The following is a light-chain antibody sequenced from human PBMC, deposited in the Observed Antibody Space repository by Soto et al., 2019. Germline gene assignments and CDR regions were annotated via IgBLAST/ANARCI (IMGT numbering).Light chain of an antibody. V-gene: IGKV2-28*01. CDR1: QSLVHSNGYNY. CDR3: MPALQTALT. J-gene: IGKJ5*01. CDR2: LGS. Sequence: IGMSHEPLSLPVTPGEPTSISCRSSQSLVHSNGYNYFDWYVQRPGQSPQLLIHLGSTRASGVPDRFSGSGSGTDFTLKISRVAGEDVGVYYCMPALQTALTFGQGTRLEVK.